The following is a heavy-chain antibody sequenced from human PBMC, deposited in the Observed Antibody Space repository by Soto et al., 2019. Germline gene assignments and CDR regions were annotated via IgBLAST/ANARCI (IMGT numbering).Heavy chain of an antibody. CDR3: ARGDHFDSSGPFDP. CDR1: GGSISSGGYY. D-gene: IGHD3-22*01. J-gene: IGHJ5*02. Sequence: SETLSLTCTVSGGSISSGGYYWYWLRQPPGKGLECIGYIYYSGYTNYSPSLKSRVTMSVDTSKNHFSLKLSSVTAADTAVYYCARGDHFDSSGPFDPWGQGTLVTVSS. CDR2: IYYSGYT. V-gene: IGHV4-61*03.